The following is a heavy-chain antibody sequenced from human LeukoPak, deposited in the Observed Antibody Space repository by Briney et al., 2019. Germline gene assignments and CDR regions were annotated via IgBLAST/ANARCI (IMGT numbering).Heavy chain of an antibody. V-gene: IGHV3-30*18. D-gene: IGHD3-10*01. CDR1: GFTFSSYG. J-gene: IGHJ6*03. Sequence: GGSLRLSCAASGFTFSSYGMHWVRQAPGKGLEWVAVISYDGSNKYYADSVKGRFTISRDNSKNTLYLQMNSLRAEDTAVYYCAKVGGDYYASGSYLNYYYYYMDVWGKGTTVTVSS. CDR2: ISYDGSNK. CDR3: AKVGGDYYASGSYLNYYYYYMDV.